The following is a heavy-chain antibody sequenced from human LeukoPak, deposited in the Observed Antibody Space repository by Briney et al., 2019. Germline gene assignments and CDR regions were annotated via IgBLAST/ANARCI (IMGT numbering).Heavy chain of an antibody. J-gene: IGHJ4*02. V-gene: IGHV3-74*01. CDR1: GFXFSSYW. CDR2: INSDGSST. D-gene: IGHD3-10*01. Sequence: GGSLRLSCAASGFXFSSYWIHWVRQAPGKGLVWVSRINSDGSSTSYADSVKGRFTISRDNAKNTLYLQMNSLRAEDTAVYYCAGGWRWFHYWGQGTLVTVSS. CDR3: AGGWRWFHY.